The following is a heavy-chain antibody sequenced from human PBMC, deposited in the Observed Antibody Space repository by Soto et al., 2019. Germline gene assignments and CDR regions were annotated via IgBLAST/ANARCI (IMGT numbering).Heavy chain of an antibody. D-gene: IGHD6-19*01. CDR2: INHSGST. Sequence: PSETLSLTCAVYGGSFSGYYWSWIRQPPGKGLEWIGEINHSGSTNYNPSLKSRVTISVDTSKNQFSLKLSSVTAADTAVYYCARTQKSRETVAGTDYWGQGTLVTVS. J-gene: IGHJ4*02. V-gene: IGHV4-34*01. CDR3: ARTQKSRETVAGTDY. CDR1: GGSFSGYY.